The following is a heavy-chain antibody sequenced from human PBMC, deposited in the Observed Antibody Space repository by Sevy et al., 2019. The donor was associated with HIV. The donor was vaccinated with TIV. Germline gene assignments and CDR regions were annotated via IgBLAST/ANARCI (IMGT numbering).Heavy chain of an antibody. Sequence: GGSLRLSCAASGFTFSSYSMNWVRQAPGKGLEWVSSIISSSSYIYYADSVKGRFTISRDNAKNSLYLQMNSLRAEDTAVYYWARSGVERKDAFDIWGQGTMVTVSS. J-gene: IGHJ3*02. CDR1: GFTFSSYS. D-gene: IGHD6-13*01. CDR3: ARSGVERKDAFDI. V-gene: IGHV3-21*01. CDR2: IISSSSYI.